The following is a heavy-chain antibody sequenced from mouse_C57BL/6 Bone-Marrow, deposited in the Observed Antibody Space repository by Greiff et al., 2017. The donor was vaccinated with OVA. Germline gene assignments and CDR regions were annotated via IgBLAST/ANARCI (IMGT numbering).Heavy chain of an antibody. J-gene: IGHJ3*01. CDR1: GFTFSSYG. D-gene: IGHD4-1*01. CDR2: ISSGGSYT. CDR3: ARHGWERFAY. Sequence: EVQRVESGGDLVKPGGSLKLSCAASGFTFSSYGMSWVRQTPDKRLEWVATISSGGSYTYYPDSVKGRFTISRDNAKNTLYLQMSSLKSEDTAMYYCARHGWERFAYWGQGTLVTVSA. V-gene: IGHV5-6*01.